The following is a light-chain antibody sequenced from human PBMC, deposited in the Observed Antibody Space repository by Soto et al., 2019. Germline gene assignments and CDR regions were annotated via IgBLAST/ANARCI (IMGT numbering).Light chain of an antibody. V-gene: IGLV2-14*01. CDR2: DVT. CDR3: SSYTSSSSYV. J-gene: IGLJ1*01. CDR1: SSDVGGYKY. Sequence: QFVLTQPASVSGSPGQSITISCTGTSSDVGGYKYVSWYQQHPDEAPKLIIYDVTNRPSGISNRFSGSKSGNTASLTISGLQAEDEADYYCSSYTSSSSYVFGTGTKVTVL.